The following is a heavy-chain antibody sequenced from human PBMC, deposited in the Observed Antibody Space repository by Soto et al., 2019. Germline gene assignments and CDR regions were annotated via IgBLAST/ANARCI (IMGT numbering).Heavy chain of an antibody. J-gene: IGHJ6*03. Sequence: PGESLKISCKGSGYSFTSYWIGWVRQMPGKGLEWMGIIYPGDSDTRYSPSFQGQVTISADKSISTAYLQWSSLKASDTAMYYWARHSYMVATNIPHLYYYYMDVWGKGTTVTVSS. CDR2: IYPGDSDT. CDR3: ARHSYMVATNIPHLYYYYMDV. D-gene: IGHD5-12*01. V-gene: IGHV5-51*01. CDR1: GYSFTSYW.